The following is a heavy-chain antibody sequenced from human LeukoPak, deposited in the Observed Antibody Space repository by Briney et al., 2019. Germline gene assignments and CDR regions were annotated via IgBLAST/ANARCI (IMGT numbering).Heavy chain of an antibody. D-gene: IGHD5-12*01. CDR2: INPSGGST. CDR1: GYTFTYHF. Sequence: ASVKVSCKASGYTFTYHFMHRVRQAPGQGLEWMGIINPSGGSTSYAQKFQGRVTMTRDTSTSTVYMEPSSLRSEDTAVYYCANQEWLRFNLNAFDIWGQGTMVTVSS. V-gene: IGHV1-46*01. J-gene: IGHJ3*02. CDR3: ANQEWLRFNLNAFDI.